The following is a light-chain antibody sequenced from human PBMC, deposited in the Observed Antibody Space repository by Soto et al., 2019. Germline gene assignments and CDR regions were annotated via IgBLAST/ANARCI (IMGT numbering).Light chain of an antibody. V-gene: IGKV1-5*03. CDR3: HKYSSAPLT. CDR1: QSISSY. Sequence: DIQMTQSPSSLSASVGDRVTITCRASQSISSYLNWYQQKPGKAPKLLIYKASTLKSGVPSRFSGSGSGTEFTLTISSLQPDDFATYYCHKYSSAPLTFGQGTRLEIK. J-gene: IGKJ5*01. CDR2: KAS.